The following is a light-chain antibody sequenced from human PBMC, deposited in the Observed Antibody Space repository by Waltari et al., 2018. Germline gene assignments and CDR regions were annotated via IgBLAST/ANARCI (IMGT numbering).Light chain of an antibody. CDR1: SSVVGGYNY. J-gene: IGLJ2*01. CDR2: DVT. CDR3: SSYTSSGTGVL. Sequence: QSALTQPASVSGSPGQSITISCTGTSSVVGGYNYVSWYQQHPGKAPTHIIYDVTNRPAGVPNRFSGSRSGNTASLTTFGLQAEDEADYYCSSYTSSGTGVLFGGGTKLSVL. V-gene: IGLV2-14*03.